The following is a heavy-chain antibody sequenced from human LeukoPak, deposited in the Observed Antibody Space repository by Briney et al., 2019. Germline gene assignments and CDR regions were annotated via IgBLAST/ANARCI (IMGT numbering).Heavy chain of an antibody. CDR3: ARDGDYYGSGTVSDY. CDR2: SSAYNGNT. Sequence: ASVKVSCKASGYTFTSYGISWVRQAPGQGLEWMGWSSAYNGNTNYAQKLQGRVTMTTDTSTSTAYMELRSLRSDDTAVYYCARDGDYYGSGTVSDYWGQGTLVTVSS. D-gene: IGHD3-10*01. CDR1: GYTFTSYG. V-gene: IGHV1-18*04. J-gene: IGHJ4*02.